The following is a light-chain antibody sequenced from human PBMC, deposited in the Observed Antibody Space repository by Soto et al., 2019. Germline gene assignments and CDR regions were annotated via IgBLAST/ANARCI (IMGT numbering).Light chain of an antibody. Sequence: QSVLTQPASVSGSPGQSITISCTGTSSDVGGYNYVSWYQQHPGKTPKLVIYEVSNRPSGVSNRFSGSKSGNTASLTISGLQAEDEADYYCSSYTGSNTRYVFGTGTKVTVL. CDR1: SSDVGGYNY. CDR3: SSYTGSNTRYV. CDR2: EVS. V-gene: IGLV2-14*01. J-gene: IGLJ1*01.